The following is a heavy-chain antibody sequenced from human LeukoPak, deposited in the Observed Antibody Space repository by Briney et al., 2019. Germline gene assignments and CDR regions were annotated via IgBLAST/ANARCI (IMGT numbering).Heavy chain of an antibody. CDR2: ISSSSSFI. D-gene: IGHD6-13*01. CDR3: ARGVLIAADGVIRLDAFDI. Sequence: GGSLRLSCAASGFTFSSYNMNWVRQTPGKGLEWVSSISSSSSFIYYADSVKGRFTISRDNAKNSLYLQMNSLRAEDTAVYYCARGVLIAADGVIRLDAFDIWGQGTVVTVSS. V-gene: IGHV3-21*01. CDR1: GFTFSSYN. J-gene: IGHJ3*02.